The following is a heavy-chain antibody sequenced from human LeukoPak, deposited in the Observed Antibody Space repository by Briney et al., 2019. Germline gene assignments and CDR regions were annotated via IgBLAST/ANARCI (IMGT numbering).Heavy chain of an antibody. J-gene: IGHJ3*02. CDR1: GGSISSYY. CDR3: ARDYRVGATETDAFDI. D-gene: IGHD1-26*01. Sequence: SETLSLTCTVSGGSISSYYWSWIRQPPGKGLEWIGYIYYSGSTNYNPSLKSRVTISVDTSKNQFSLKLSSVTAADTAVYYCARDYRVGATETDAFDIWGQGTMVTVSS. V-gene: IGHV4-59*01. CDR2: IYYSGST.